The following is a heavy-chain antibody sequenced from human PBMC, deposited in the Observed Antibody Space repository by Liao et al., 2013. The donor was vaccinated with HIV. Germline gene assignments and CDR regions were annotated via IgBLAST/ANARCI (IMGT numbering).Heavy chain of an antibody. Sequence: QVQLQESGPGLVKPSQTLSLTCTVSGGSMRSGSYYWSWIRQPAGKGLEWIGRIYTSGSTYYNPSLKSRVTISVDTSKNQFSLKLSSVTAADTAVYYCAARLYYDFWSGWDYWGQGTLVTVSS. J-gene: IGHJ4*02. CDR1: GGSMRSGSYY. V-gene: IGHV4-61*02. CDR2: IYTSGST. CDR3: AARLYYDFWSGWDY. D-gene: IGHD3-3*01.